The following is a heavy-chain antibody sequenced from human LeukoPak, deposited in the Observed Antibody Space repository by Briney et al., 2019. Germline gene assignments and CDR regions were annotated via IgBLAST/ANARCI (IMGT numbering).Heavy chain of an antibody. V-gene: IGHV3-49*04. D-gene: IGHD3-22*01. J-gene: IGHJ6*02. CDR3: TPGPDNYYDTSGYSNLFYFYGTDV. Sequence: PGGSLRLSCTASGFTFGDYAMNWVRQAPGKGLEWVGFISTKMYGGTTEYAASVGGRFTISRDDSTSIAYLQMNSLKTEDTAVYYCTPGPDNYYDTSGYSNLFYFYGTDVWGQGTTVTVSS. CDR2: ISTKMYGGTT. CDR1: GFTFGDYA.